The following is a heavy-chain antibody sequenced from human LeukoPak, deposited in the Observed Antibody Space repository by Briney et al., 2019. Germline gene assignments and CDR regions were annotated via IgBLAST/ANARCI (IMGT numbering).Heavy chain of an antibody. J-gene: IGHJ4*02. D-gene: IGHD3-10*01. V-gene: IGHV3-74*01. CDR1: GFTFSSYW. CDR3: ARDRASHFDY. Sequence: GGSLRLSCAASGFTFSSYWMHWVRQAPGKGLVWVSGINGDGRGPSYADSVKGRFTISRDNAKNTLYLQMNSLTAEDTAVYYCARDRASHFDYWGQGTLVTVSS. CDR2: INGDGRGP.